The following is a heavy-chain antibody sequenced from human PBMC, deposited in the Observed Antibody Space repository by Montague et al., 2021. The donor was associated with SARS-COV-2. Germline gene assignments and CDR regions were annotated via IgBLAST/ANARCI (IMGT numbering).Heavy chain of an antibody. D-gene: IGHD3-10*01. J-gene: IGHJ3*02. CDR1: GGSISSGSYY. Sequence: TLSLTCTVSGGSISSGSYYWSWIRQPAGKGLEWIGRIYTTGRTNYNPSLKSRVTISVDTSKNQFSLKLSSVTAADTAAYYCASERAYDYGSGTYPGGFDIWGQETMVTVSS. CDR3: ASERAYDYGSGTYPGGFDI. CDR2: IYTTGRT. V-gene: IGHV4-61*02.